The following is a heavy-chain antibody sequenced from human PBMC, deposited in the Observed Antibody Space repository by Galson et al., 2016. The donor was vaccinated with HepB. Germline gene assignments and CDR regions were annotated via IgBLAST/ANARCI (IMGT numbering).Heavy chain of an antibody. D-gene: IGHD5-18*01. J-gene: IGHJ6*02. V-gene: IGHV3-21*01. CDR3: ARSKGWGYSYDYGMDV. Sequence: SLRLSCAASGFTFSSYSMNWVRQAPGKGLEWVSSISSSSSYIYYADSVKGRFTISRDNAKNSLYLQMNSLRAEDTAVYYCARSKGWGYSYDYGMDVWGRGTTVTVSS. CDR2: ISSSSSYI. CDR1: GFTFSSYS.